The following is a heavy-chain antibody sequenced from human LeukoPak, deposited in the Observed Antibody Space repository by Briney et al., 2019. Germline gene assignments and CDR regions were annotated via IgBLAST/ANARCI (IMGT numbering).Heavy chain of an antibody. CDR1: GFTFSSYG. Sequence: GGSLRLSCAASGFTFSSYGMHWVRQAPGKGLELVSAISGSGGSTYYADSVKGRFTISRDNSKNTLYLQMNSLRAEDTAVYYCAKGLGFISGSRHWGIDYWGQGTLVTVSS. D-gene: IGHD3-10*01. V-gene: IGHV3-23*01. CDR2: ISGSGGST. CDR3: AKGLGFISGSRHWGIDY. J-gene: IGHJ4*02.